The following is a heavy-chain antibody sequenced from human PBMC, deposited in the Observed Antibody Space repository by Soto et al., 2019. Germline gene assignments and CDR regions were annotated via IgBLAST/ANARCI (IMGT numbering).Heavy chain of an antibody. CDR1: GSTFTSYG. Sequence: ASLKVSCNSSGSTFTSYGIICVRHAHGQGLEWMGWISAYNGNTNYAQKLQGRVTMTTDTSTSTAYMELRSLRSDDTAVYYCARAYSSSWRLDDAFDLWGQGTMVTVSS. CDR2: ISAYNGNT. CDR3: ARAYSSSWRLDDAFDL. D-gene: IGHD6-13*01. J-gene: IGHJ3*01. V-gene: IGHV1-18*01.